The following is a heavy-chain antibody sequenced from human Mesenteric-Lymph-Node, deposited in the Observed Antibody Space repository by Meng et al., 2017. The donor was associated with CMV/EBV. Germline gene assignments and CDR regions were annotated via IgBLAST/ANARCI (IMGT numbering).Heavy chain of an antibody. CDR2: IYWDDDK. D-gene: IGHD3-10*01. Sequence: CTFSGFALSSSGVGVGWIRQPPGKALEWLALIYWDDDKLYSPSLKSRLTITKGTSKNQVVLTMTNMDPLDTATHYCAHTGGSGSFPYWGQGILVTVSS. CDR3: AHTGGSGSFPY. J-gene: IGHJ4*02. CDR1: GFALSSSGVG. V-gene: IGHV2-5*02.